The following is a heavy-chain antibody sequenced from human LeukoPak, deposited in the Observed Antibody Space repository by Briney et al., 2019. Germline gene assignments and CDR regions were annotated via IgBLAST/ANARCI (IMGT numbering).Heavy chain of an antibody. CDR3: ARTTGQQLVQGTTDAFDI. Sequence: ASVKVSCKASGYTFTGYYMHWVRQAPGQGLEWMGWINPNSGGTNYAQKFQGWVTMTRDTSISTAYMELSRLRSDDTAVYYCARTTGQQLVQGTTDAFDIWGQGTMVTVSS. CDR2: INPNSGGT. J-gene: IGHJ3*02. CDR1: GYTFTGYY. D-gene: IGHD6-13*01. V-gene: IGHV1-2*04.